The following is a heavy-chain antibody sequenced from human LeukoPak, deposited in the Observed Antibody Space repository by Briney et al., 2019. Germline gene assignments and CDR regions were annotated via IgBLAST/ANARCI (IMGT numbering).Heavy chain of an antibody. D-gene: IGHD3-10*01. Sequence: PSETLSLTCTVSGGSISSGGYYWSWIRQPPGKGLEWIGYIYHSGSTYYNPSLKSRVTISVDRSKNQFSLKLSSVTAADTAVYYCATYGYGSGSYYRKSFDYWGQGTLVTVSS. V-gene: IGHV4-30-2*01. CDR1: GGSISSGGYY. J-gene: IGHJ4*02. CDR3: ATYGYGSGSYYRKSFDY. CDR2: IYHSGST.